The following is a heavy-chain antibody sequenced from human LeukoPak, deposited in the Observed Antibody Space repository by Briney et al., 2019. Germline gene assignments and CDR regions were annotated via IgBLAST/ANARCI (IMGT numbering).Heavy chain of an antibody. CDR3: ATFGDVLWSSSHLDY. V-gene: IGHV4-59*01. Sequence: SETLSLTYSVSGVSFSSYYWKWMRQPPGKGLEWIGCISYTGNTNYNPSLKSRVTISVDTSKNQLSLRLSSLTAADTAVYYCATFGDVLWSSSHLDYWGQGTLVTVSS. D-gene: IGHD3-16*01. CDR1: GVSFSSYY. J-gene: IGHJ4*02. CDR2: ISYTGNT.